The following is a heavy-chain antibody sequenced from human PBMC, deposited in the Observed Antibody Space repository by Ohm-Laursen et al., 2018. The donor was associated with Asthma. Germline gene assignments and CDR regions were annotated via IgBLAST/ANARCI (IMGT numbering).Heavy chain of an antibody. CDR3: AKGPPRGATHAFDI. CDR2: ISGSGGST. D-gene: IGHD1-26*01. J-gene: IGHJ3*02. V-gene: IGHV3-23*01. Sequence: GSLRLSCAASGFTFSSYAMSWVRQAPGKGLEWVSGISGSGGSTFYAASAKGRFTISRDNSKNTLFLQMNSLRPEDTAVYYCAKGPPRGATHAFDIWGQGTMVTVSS. CDR1: GFTFSSYA.